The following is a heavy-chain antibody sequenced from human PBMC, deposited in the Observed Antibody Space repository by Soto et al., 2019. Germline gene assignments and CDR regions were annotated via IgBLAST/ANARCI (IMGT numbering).Heavy chain of an antibody. V-gene: IGHV4-4*07. CDR2: IYTSGST. D-gene: IGHD5-18*01. J-gene: IGHJ6*02. Sequence: SETLSLTCTVSGGSISSYYWSWIRQPAGKGLEWIGRIYTSGSTNYNPSLKRRVTMSVDTSKNQFSLKLSSVTAADTAVYYCARDYLLTAMANYYYYGLDVWGQGTTVTVSS. CDR3: ARDYLLTAMANYYYYGLDV. CDR1: GGSISSYY.